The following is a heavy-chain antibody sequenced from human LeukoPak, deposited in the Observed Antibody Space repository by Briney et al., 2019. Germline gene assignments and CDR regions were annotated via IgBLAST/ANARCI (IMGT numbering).Heavy chain of an antibody. V-gene: IGHV3-74*01. CDR1: GFTFSSYW. CDR3: ARGRFCPNGLCVFDY. J-gene: IGHJ4*02. D-gene: IGHD2-8*01. Sequence: GGSLRLSCAASGFTFSSYWMHWVRQAPGKGLVWVSRINTDGSGTSYADSVKGRFTISRDNAKNTLYLQMNSLRAEDTAVYYCARGRFCPNGLCVFDYWGQGTPVTVSS. CDR2: INTDGSGT.